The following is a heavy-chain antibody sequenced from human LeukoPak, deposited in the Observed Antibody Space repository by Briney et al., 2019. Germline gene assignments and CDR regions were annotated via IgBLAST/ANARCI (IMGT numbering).Heavy chain of an antibody. Sequence: ASVKVSCKASGYTLTGYYMHWVRQAPGQGLEWMGWINPNSGGTNYAQKFQGRVTMTRDTSISTAYMELSRLRSDDTAVYYCARALLDIVVVPAGAFDIWGQGTMVTVSS. CDR2: INPNSGGT. CDR1: GYTLTGYY. D-gene: IGHD2-2*01. V-gene: IGHV1-2*02. CDR3: ARALLDIVVVPAGAFDI. J-gene: IGHJ3*02.